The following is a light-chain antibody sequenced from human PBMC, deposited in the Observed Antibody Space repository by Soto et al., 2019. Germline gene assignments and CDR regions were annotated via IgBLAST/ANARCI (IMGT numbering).Light chain of an antibody. Sequence: DIVSTQSPGTLSLSPGERATLSYRASQSVSSSYLAWYQQKPGQAPRLLIYGASSRATGIPDRFSGSGSGTDFTLTISRLEPEDFAVYYCQQYGSSPPNTFGQGTRLEIK. CDR2: GAS. J-gene: IGKJ5*01. CDR3: QQYGSSPPNT. V-gene: IGKV3-20*01. CDR1: QSVSSSY.